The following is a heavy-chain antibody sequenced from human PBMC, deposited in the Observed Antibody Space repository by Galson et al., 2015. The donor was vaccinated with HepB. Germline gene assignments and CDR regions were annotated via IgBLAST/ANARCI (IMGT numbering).Heavy chain of an antibody. CDR2: IWYDGSNE. J-gene: IGHJ3*02. D-gene: IGHD1-7*01. Sequence: SLRLSCAASGFTFTTYGMHWVHQAPGKGLEWVAVIWYDGSNEYYAESVKGRFTISRDSSKNTLYLQMNSLRVEDTAVYYCARDSKWNYGPFEMWGQGTMVTVSS. CDR3: ARDSKWNYGPFEM. CDR1: GFTFTTYG. V-gene: IGHV3-33*01.